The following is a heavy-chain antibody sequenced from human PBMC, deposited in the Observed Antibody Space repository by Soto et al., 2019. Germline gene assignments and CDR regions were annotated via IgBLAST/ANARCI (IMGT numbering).Heavy chain of an antibody. Sequence: PGKGLEWISYISRSGHTKYYADPVKGPFTISTDNAKNSLYLQMNGLRDEDTAVYYCAIDHSDVVVTLYDAFYIWGQGALVTVS. J-gene: IGHJ3*02. D-gene: IGHD2-21*02. V-gene: IGHV3-48*03. CDR2: ISRSGHTK. CDR3: AIDHSDVVVTLYDAFYI.